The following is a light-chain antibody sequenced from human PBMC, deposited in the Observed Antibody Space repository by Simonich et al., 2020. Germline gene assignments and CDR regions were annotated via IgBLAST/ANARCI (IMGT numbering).Light chain of an antibody. CDR1: QSVLYSSNNTNY. V-gene: IGKV4-1*01. CDR3: QQYYSTLYT. J-gene: IGKJ2*01. CDR2: CAS. Sequence: DIVMTQSPDSLAVSLGERATINCKSSQSVLYSSNNTNYLAWYQQKPGQPPQLLIYCASSRASGVPYRFSGSGSGTDFTLTISSLQAEDVAVYYCQQYYSTLYTFGQGTKLEIK.